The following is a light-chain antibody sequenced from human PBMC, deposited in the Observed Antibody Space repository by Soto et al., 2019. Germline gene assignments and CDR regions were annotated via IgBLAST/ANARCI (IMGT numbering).Light chain of an antibody. CDR1: QSVSSSY. CDR3: QQYNNWFFT. CDR2: GAS. J-gene: IGKJ5*01. Sequence: EIVLTQSPGTLSLSPGARDPLSCRASQSVSSSYLAWYQQKPGQAPRLLIYGASSRATGIPDRFSGSGSGTEFTLTISSLQSEDFAVYYCQQYNNWFFTFGQGTRLEI. V-gene: IGKV3-20*01.